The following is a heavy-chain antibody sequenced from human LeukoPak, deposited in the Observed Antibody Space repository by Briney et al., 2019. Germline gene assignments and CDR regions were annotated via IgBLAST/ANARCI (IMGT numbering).Heavy chain of an antibody. CDR2: INHSGST. CDR1: GGSFSGYY. V-gene: IGHV4-34*01. CDR3: ARGRYSSSWYRGWFDP. J-gene: IGHJ5*02. D-gene: IGHD6-13*01. Sequence: PSETLSLTCAVYGGSFSGYYWSWIRQPPGKGLEWTGEINHSGSTNYNPSLKSRVTISVDTSKNQFSLKLSSVTAADTAVYYCARGRYSSSWYRGWFDPWGQGTLVTVSS.